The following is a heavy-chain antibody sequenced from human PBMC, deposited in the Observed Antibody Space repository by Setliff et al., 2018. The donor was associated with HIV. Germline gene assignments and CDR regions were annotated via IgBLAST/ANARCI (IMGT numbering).Heavy chain of an antibody. V-gene: IGHV1-18*01. J-gene: IGHJ5*02. Sequence: ASVKVSCKASGYTFTSYGISWVRQAPGQGLEWMGWLSDYNGNTNYAQNFQGRVTLTADTSTSTAYMEVRSLRSDDTAVYYCARTEYFDFWSGPRGFDPWGQGTLVTVSS. D-gene: IGHD3-3*01. CDR2: LSDYNGNT. CDR3: ARTEYFDFWSGPRGFDP. CDR1: GYTFTSYG.